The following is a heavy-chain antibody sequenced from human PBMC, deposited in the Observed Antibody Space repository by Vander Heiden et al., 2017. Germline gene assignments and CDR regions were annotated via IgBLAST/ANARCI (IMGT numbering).Heavy chain of an antibody. J-gene: IGHJ4*02. Sequence: QVTLTESGPVLVKPTETLTLTGSVSGFSLSSSNIGVSWIRQPPGKSLEWLAHILSNDEKSYSASLKSRLTISKDTSKSQVVLTMTNMDPVDTATYFCARISVGLFYDHDYWGQGTLVTVSS. CDR2: ILSNDEK. CDR1: GFSLSSSNIG. V-gene: IGHV2-26*01. D-gene: IGHD1-26*01. CDR3: ARISVGLFYDHDY.